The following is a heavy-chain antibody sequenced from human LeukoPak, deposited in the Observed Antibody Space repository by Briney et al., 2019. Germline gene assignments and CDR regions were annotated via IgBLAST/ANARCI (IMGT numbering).Heavy chain of an antibody. Sequence: PSETLSLTCAVYGGSFSGYYWSWIRQPPGKGLEWIGYIYYSGSTNYNPSLKSRVTISVDTSKNQFSLKLSSVTAADTAVYYCARVGYYYDSSGYLYYFDYWGQGTLVTVSS. CDR1: GGSFSGYY. CDR2: IYYSGST. V-gene: IGHV4-59*01. J-gene: IGHJ4*02. CDR3: ARVGYYYDSSGYLYYFDY. D-gene: IGHD3-22*01.